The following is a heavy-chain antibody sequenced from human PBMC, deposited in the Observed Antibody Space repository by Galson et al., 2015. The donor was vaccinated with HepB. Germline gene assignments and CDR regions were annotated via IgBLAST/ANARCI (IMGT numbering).Heavy chain of an antibody. CDR1: GFTFDDYG. V-gene: IGHV3-20*04. CDR3: ARDSGYSYGKDAFDI. Sequence: SLRLSCAASGFTFDDYGMSWVRQAPGKGLEWVSGINWNGGSTGYADSVKGRFTISRDNAKNSLYLQMNSLRAEDTALYYCARDSGYSYGKDAFDIWGQGTMVTVSS. CDR2: INWNGGST. J-gene: IGHJ3*02. D-gene: IGHD5-18*01.